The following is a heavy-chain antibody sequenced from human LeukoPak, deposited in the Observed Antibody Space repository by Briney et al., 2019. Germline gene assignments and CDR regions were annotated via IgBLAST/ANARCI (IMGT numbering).Heavy chain of an antibody. CDR3: AKDPDWELNGMDV. V-gene: IGHV3-23*01. J-gene: IGHJ6*02. CDR1: GFTFSSYW. Sequence: PGGSLRLSCAASGFTFSSYWMNWVRQAPGKGLEWVSAISGSGGSTYYADSVKGRFTISRDNSKNTLYLQMNSLRAEDTAVYYCAKDPDWELNGMDVWGQGTTVTVSS. CDR2: ISGSGGST. D-gene: IGHD1-26*01.